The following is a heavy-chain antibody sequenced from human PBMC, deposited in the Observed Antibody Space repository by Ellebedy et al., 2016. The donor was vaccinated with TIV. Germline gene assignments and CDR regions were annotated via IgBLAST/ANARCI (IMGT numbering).Heavy chain of an antibody. J-gene: IGHJ5*02. D-gene: IGHD3-10*01. CDR1: GASISSDY. V-gene: IGHV4-59*08. CDR2: IDYSGST. CDR3: ARGLLWFGESRGNWFDP. Sequence: MPSETLSPTCTVPGASISSDYWSWIRPPPGKGLEWFGYIDYSGSTYYNPSLKSRVTISVDTSKNQFSLKLRPVTAADTAVYYCARGLLWFGESRGNWFDPWGQGTLVTVSS.